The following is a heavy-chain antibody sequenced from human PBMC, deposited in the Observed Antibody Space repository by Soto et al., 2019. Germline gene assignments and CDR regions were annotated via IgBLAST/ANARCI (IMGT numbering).Heavy chain of an antibody. CDR1: GFTFSSYC. CDR2: IWYDGSNK. D-gene: IGHD3-9*01. V-gene: IGHV3-33*01. Sequence: GGSLRLSCAASGFTFSSYCMHWVRQAPGKGLEWVAVIWYDGSNKYYADSVKGRFTISRDNSKNTLYLQMNSLRAEDTAVYYCARDSGYYDILTGYYNTDDYWGQGTLVTVSS. J-gene: IGHJ4*02. CDR3: ARDSGYYDILTGYYNTDDY.